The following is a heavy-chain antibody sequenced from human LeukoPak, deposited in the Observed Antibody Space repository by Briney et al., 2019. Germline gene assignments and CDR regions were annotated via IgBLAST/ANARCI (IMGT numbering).Heavy chain of an antibody. V-gene: IGHV1-2*02. CDR1: GYTFTGYY. CDR3: ARGPLEYCSGGSCYSGRNWFDP. J-gene: IGHJ5*02. Sequence: ASVKVSCKASGYTFTGYYLHWLRQAPGHGLEWMGWINPNSGDTNYAQKFQGRVTMTRDTSISTAYMDLRRLKSDDTAVYICARGPLEYCSGGSCYSGRNWFDPWGQGTLVTVSS. D-gene: IGHD2-15*01. CDR2: INPNSGDT.